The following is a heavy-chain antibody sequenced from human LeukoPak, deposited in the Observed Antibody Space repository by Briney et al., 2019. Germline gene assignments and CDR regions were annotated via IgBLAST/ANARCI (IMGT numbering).Heavy chain of an antibody. J-gene: IGHJ6*03. V-gene: IGHV4-59*12. Sequence: SENLSLTCTVSGGSISSYYWNWLRQPPRKGLEWIGYIYYSGSTNYNPSLKSRVTMSVDTSKNQFSLKLSSVTAADTAVYYCARNRGSTVTTDHYYYYYMDVWGKGTTVTVSS. CDR3: ARNRGSTVTTDHYYYYYMDV. CDR2: IYYSGST. D-gene: IGHD4-11*01. CDR1: GGSISSYY.